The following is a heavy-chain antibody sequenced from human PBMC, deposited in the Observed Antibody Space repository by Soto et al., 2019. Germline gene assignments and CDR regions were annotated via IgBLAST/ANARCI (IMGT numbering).Heavy chain of an antibody. CDR1: GFTFSSYA. J-gene: IGHJ2*01. CDR3: ARADWDFDL. V-gene: IGHV3-23*01. Sequence: EVQLLESGEGLVQPGGSLRLSCAASGFTFSSYAMSWVRQAPGKGLEWVSAISVSGGSTYYADSVKGRFTISRDNSKNTLYRQMNSLRAEDTALYYCARADWDFDLWGRGTLVTVSS. CDR2: ISVSGGST.